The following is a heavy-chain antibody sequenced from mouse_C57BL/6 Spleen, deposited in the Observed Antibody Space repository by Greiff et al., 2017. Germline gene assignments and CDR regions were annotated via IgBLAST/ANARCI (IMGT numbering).Heavy chain of an antibody. J-gene: IGHJ3*01. CDR1: GFTFSSYA. V-gene: IGHV5-4*03. Sequence: EVKVVESGGGLVKPGGSLKLSCAASGFTFSSYAMSWVRQTPEKRLEWVATISDGGSYTYYPDNVKGRFTISRDNAKNNLYLQMSHLKSEDTAMYYCARGHYDYDQAWFAYWGQGTLVTVSA. CDR2: ISDGGSYT. CDR3: ARGHYDYDQAWFAY. D-gene: IGHD2-4*01.